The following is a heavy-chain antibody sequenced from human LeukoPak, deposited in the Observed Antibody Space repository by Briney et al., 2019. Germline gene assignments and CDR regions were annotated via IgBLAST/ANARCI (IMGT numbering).Heavy chain of an antibody. CDR3: AQQAGSSWYDWFDP. CDR1: GITFSNYG. D-gene: IGHD6-13*01. CDR2: IRYNGNNK. Sequence: GGSLRLSCATSGITFSNYGMHWVRQAPGKGLEWVAVIRYNGNNKFYADSVKGRFTISRDNSKNTVYLQMNSLRAEDTAVYYCAQQAGSSWYDWFDPWGQGTLVTVSS. J-gene: IGHJ5*02. V-gene: IGHV3-30*02.